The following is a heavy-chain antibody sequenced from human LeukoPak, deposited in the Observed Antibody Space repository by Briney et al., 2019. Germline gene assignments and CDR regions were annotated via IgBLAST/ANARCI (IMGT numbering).Heavy chain of an antibody. Sequence: PSETLSLTCTVSGGSISSYYWSWIRQPPGKGLEWIGYIYYSGSTNYNPSPKSRVTISVDTSKNQFSLKLSSVTAADTAVYYCARERHWGYASQIDYWGQGTLVTVSS. CDR3: ARERHWGYASQIDY. J-gene: IGHJ4*02. V-gene: IGHV4-59*01. CDR1: GGSISSYY. D-gene: IGHD7-27*01. CDR2: IYYSGST.